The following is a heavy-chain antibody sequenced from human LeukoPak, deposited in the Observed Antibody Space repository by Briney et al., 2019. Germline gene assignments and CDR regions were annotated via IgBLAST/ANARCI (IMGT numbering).Heavy chain of an antibody. CDR3: ARGGRFLNFDY. D-gene: IGHD3-16*01. V-gene: IGHV4-39*07. CDR2: LYYSGRT. J-gene: IGHJ4*02. Sequence: SETLSLTCTVSGASISSSSYYWGWIRQPPGKGLEWIGSLYYSGRTYYNPSLKSRVTISVDTSKNQFSLKLSSVTAADTAVYYCARGGRFLNFDYWGQGTLVTVSS. CDR1: GASISSSSYY.